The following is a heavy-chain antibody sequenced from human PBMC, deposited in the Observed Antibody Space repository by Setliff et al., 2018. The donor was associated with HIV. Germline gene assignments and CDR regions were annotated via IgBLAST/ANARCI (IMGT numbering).Heavy chain of an antibody. J-gene: IGHJ3*01. CDR3: ARARITMTGGRLEPYAFDR. Sequence: SETLSLTCTVSDGSFSSDYWTWIRQTPGKGLEWIGRVHSTGTTIYNPSLKSRVTMSVDTSKNQLSLKLRSVTAADTAVYYCARARITMTGGRLEPYAFDRWGQGTKVTVSS. D-gene: IGHD3-22*01. V-gene: IGHV4-4*07. CDR1: DGSFSSDY. CDR2: VHSTGTT.